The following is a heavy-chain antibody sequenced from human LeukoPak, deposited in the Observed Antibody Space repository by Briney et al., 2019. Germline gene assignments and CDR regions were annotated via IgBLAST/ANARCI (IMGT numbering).Heavy chain of an antibody. D-gene: IGHD6-19*01. CDR2: IRYDGSNK. CDR1: GFTFSSYG. Sequence: GGSLRLSCAASGFTFSSYGMHWVRQAPGKGLEWVAFIRYDGSNKYYADSVKGRFTISRDNSKNTLYLQMNSLRAEDTAVYYCAKDAYSSGWLYYYYYYMDVWGKGATVTVSS. J-gene: IGHJ6*03. V-gene: IGHV3-30*02. CDR3: AKDAYSSGWLYYYYYYMDV.